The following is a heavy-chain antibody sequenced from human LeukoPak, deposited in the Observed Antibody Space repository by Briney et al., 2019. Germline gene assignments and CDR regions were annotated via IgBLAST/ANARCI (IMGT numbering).Heavy chain of an antibody. Sequence: GGSLRLSCAASGFTVSNYMSWVRQAPGKGLEWVSVMYSGGSTFYADSVKGRFTISRDNAKNSLYLQMNSLRAEDTAVYYCARPNYYDSSGYYNYWGQGTLVTVSS. J-gene: IGHJ4*02. CDR3: ARPNYYDSSGYYNY. V-gene: IGHV3-53*01. D-gene: IGHD3-22*01. CDR1: GFTVSNY. CDR2: MYSGGST.